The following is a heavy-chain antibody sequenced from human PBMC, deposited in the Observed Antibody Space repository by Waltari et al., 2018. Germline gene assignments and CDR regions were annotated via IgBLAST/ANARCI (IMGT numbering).Heavy chain of an antibody. CDR2: KKNKAENYIT. D-gene: IGHD6-25*01. Sequence: EVQLVESGGGLVQPGGSVTLSCAASGFTFTDHYMNWVRQAPGRGLEGIGRKKNKAENYITDYAASVQGRFSVSRDDSRNSLFLQMNSLETEDTAVYYCARDTAAALDYWGQGTLVTVSS. CDR3: ARDTAAALDY. V-gene: IGHV3-72*01. J-gene: IGHJ4*02. CDR1: GFTFTDHY.